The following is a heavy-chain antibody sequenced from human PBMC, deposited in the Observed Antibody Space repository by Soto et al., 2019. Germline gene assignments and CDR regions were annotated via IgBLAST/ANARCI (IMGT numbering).Heavy chain of an antibody. D-gene: IGHD3-9*01. CDR3: ARRGQTLGNYDILTGYWSPTTYYFDY. Sequence: SETLSLTCTVSGGSISSYYWSWIRQPPGKGLEWIGYIYYSGSTNYNPSLKSRVTISVDTSKNQFSLKLSSVTAADTAVYYCARRGQTLGNYDILTGYWSPTTYYFDYWGQGTLVTVSS. V-gene: IGHV4-59*01. CDR1: GGSISSYY. CDR2: IYYSGST. J-gene: IGHJ4*02.